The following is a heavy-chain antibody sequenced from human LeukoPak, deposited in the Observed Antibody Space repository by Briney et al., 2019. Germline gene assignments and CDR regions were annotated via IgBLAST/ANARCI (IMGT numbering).Heavy chain of an antibody. Sequence: PSETLSLTCTVSGDSINNYYWSWIRQPPGRGLEWIGHIYRSGSSNYNPSLKSRVTISIDTSKNQLSLKLGSVTAADTAMYYCARYKDGGYVSFDYWGQGTQVTVSS. J-gene: IGHJ4*02. CDR1: GDSINNYY. D-gene: IGHD5-12*01. CDR3: ARYKDGGYVSFDY. V-gene: IGHV4-59*13. CDR2: IYRSGSS.